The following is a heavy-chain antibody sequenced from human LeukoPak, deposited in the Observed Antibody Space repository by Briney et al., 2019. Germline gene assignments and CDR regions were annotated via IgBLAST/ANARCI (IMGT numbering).Heavy chain of an antibody. CDR1: GFTFSDHY. Sequence: GGSLRLSCEVSGFTFSDHYMSWIRQAPGKRLEWVSYISSGSTYTNYADSVEGRFTISRDNAKNSLYLQMNSLRAEDTAVYYCARDRGYSYGPDWYLDLWGRGTLVTVSS. D-gene: IGHD5-18*01. CDR2: ISSGSTYT. CDR3: ARDRGYSYGPDWYLDL. J-gene: IGHJ2*01. V-gene: IGHV3-11*06.